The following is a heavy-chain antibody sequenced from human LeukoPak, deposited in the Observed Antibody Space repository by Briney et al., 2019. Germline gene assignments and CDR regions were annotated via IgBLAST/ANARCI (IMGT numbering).Heavy chain of an antibody. D-gene: IGHD3-3*01. J-gene: IGHJ6*03. Sequence: GGSLRLSCAASGFTFSNYGMHWVRQAPGKGLEWVAFIRYDGSNKYYADSVKGRFTISRDNSKNTLYLQMNSLRAEDTAVYYCAKVPPFGVAMDVWGKGTTVTVSS. V-gene: IGHV3-30*02. CDR2: IRYDGSNK. CDR3: AKVPPFGVAMDV. CDR1: GFTFSNYG.